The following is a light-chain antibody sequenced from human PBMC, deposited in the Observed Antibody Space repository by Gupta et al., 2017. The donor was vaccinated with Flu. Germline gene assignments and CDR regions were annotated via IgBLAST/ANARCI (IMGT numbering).Light chain of an antibody. CDR1: QSVGSAY. V-gene: IGKV3-20*01. CDR2: GVS. CDR3: QHYNISPQLYT. Sequence: IVLTQFPGTLSLSPGETATLPCRASQSVGSAYLAWYQQKPGQAPRLLISGVSSRATGIPDRFSVSGSGTDFTLTISRLEPEDSALYYCQHYNISPQLYTFGQGTKLDIK. J-gene: IGKJ2*01.